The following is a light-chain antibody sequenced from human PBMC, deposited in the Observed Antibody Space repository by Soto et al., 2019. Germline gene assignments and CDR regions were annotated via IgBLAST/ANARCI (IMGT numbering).Light chain of an antibody. Sequence: EIVMTQSPATLSVSPGEGATVSCRASQSVSSHLAWYQHKPGQAPRLLFYGASSRATGVPARFSGSGSGTDFTLTISRLEPEDSAVYYCQQYGSSPWTFGQGTKVDIK. CDR1: QSVSSH. J-gene: IGKJ1*01. V-gene: IGKV3-20*01. CDR2: GAS. CDR3: QQYGSSPWT.